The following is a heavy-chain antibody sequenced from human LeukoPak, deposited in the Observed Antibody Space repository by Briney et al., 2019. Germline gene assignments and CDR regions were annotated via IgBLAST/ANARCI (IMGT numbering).Heavy chain of an antibody. CDR1: GGSVSSGSYY. J-gene: IGHJ4*02. D-gene: IGHD3-9*01. CDR2: IYYSGST. CDR3: EKAVYEILTGYLFDY. V-gene: IGHV4-61*01. Sequence: KSSETLSLTCTVSGGSVSSGSYYWSWIREPPRKQLKRIGDIYYSGSTNYNPSLKSRVTISVDTSKNQFSLKLRSVTAADTAFYYWEKAVYEILTGYLFDYWGQGTLVTVSS.